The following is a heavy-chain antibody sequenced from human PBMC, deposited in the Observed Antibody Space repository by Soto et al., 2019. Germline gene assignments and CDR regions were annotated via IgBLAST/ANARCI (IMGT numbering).Heavy chain of an antibody. D-gene: IGHD3-10*01. CDR1: GFTFSNYG. CDR3: ARDWVWFGAHPIDY. Sequence: QVQLVESGGGVVQPGGSLRLSCAASGFTFSNYGMHWVRQAPGKGLEWVAVISYDGSNKHYADSVKGRFTISRDNSKNTLYLQMNSLTTEDTAVYYCARDWVWFGAHPIDYWGQGTLVTVSS. CDR2: ISYDGSNK. J-gene: IGHJ4*02. V-gene: IGHV3-30*03.